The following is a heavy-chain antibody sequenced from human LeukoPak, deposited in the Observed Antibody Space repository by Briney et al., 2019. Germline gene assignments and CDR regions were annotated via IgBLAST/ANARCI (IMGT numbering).Heavy chain of an antibody. V-gene: IGHV1-2*02. CDR3: ARSQGVWELVIY. J-gene: IGHJ4*02. D-gene: IGHD1-26*01. CDR1: GYTFSGYY. Sequence: GASVKVSCKASGYTFSGYYMHWVRQAPGQGLEWMGWINANSGATNYAQKFQGRVTMTRDTSIRTAYMELSRLRSDDTAVYYCARSQGVWELVIYWGQGTLVTVSS. CDR2: INANSGAT.